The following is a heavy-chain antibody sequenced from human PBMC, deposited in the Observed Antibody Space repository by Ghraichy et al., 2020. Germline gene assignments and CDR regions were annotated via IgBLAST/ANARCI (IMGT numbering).Heavy chain of an antibody. V-gene: IGHV4-38-2*01. CDR1: GYSISSGYY. Sequence: SETLSLTCAVSGYSISSGYYWGWIRQPPGKGLEWIGSIYHSGSTYYNPSLKSRVTISVDTSKNQFSLKLSSVTAADTAVYYCARITSSPPLPYYYYYMDVWGKGTTVTVSS. J-gene: IGHJ6*03. CDR3: ARITSSPPLPYYYYYMDV. D-gene: IGHD2-2*01. CDR2: IYHSGST.